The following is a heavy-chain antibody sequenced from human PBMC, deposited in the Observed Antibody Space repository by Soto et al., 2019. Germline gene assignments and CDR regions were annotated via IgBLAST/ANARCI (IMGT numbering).Heavy chain of an antibody. D-gene: IGHD3-9*01. CDR3: ARGPRLRYFDWPKQIRDYGMDV. CDR2: INHSGST. V-gene: IGHV4-34*01. J-gene: IGHJ6*01. CDR1: GRSFRDYY. Sequence: SEALSLSYAVYGRSFRDYYCSWIRQHPVLGLEWIGEINHSGSTNYNPSLKSRVTISVDTSKNQFSLKLSSVTAADTAVYYCARGPRLRYFDWPKQIRDYGMDVWGQGTTVS.